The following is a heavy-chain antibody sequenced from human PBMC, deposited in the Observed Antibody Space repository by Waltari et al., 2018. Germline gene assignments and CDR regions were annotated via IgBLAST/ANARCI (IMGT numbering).Heavy chain of an antibody. CDR2: SHTDGSIT. CDR1: GFTFSRYW. CDR3: VLYSSEFLGDC. V-gene: IGHV3-74*01. Sequence: EVQLVESGGGLVQPGGSLRLSCAASGFTFSRYWMHWVRQAPGKGLVSVSHSHTDGSITTSPDSVKGRFTISRDNAKNTLFLQMNSLRAEDTAVYYCVLYSSEFLGDCWGQGTLVTVSS. J-gene: IGHJ4*02. D-gene: IGHD6-25*01.